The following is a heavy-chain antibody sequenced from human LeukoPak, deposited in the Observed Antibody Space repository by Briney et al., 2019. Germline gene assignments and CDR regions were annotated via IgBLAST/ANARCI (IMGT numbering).Heavy chain of an antibody. J-gene: IGHJ4*02. CDR2: INPNSGGT. V-gene: IGHV1-2*02. D-gene: IGHD3-22*01. CDR1: GYTFTGYY. CDR3: ARDGDSSGYSFDY. Sequence: GASVKVSCKASGYTFTGYYIHWVRQAPGQGLEWMGWINPNSGGTNYAQKFQGRVTMTRDTYISTAYMELTRLRSDGTAVYYCARDGDSSGYSFDYWGQGTLVTVSS.